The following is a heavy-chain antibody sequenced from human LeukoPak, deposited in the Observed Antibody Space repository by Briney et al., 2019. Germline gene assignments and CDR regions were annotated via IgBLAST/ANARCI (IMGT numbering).Heavy chain of an antibody. Sequence: GGSLRLFCAASGFTFSDAWMSWVRQAPGKGLEWVGRIKSTTDGGTTDYAAPVKGRFTISRDDSKNTLYLQMNSLQTEDTAVYYCTSSSAEEWLFDCWGQGTLVTVSS. CDR3: TSSSAEEWLFDC. CDR1: GFTFSDAW. D-gene: IGHD6-19*01. V-gene: IGHV3-15*01. J-gene: IGHJ4*02. CDR2: IKSTTDGGTT.